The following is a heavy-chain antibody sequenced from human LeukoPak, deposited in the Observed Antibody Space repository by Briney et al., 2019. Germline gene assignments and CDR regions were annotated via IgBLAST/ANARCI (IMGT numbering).Heavy chain of an antibody. CDR1: GGSFSGYY. V-gene: IGHV4-34*01. D-gene: IGHD2-2*01. J-gene: IGHJ4*02. CDR3: ARSQLGCSSTSCYPHYFDY. Sequence: SETLSLTCAVYGGSFSGYYWSWIRQPPGKGLEWIGEINHSGSTNYNPSLKSRVTISVDTSKNQFSLKLSSVTAADTAVYYCARSQLGCSSTSCYPHYFDYWGQGTLVTVSS. CDR2: INHSGST.